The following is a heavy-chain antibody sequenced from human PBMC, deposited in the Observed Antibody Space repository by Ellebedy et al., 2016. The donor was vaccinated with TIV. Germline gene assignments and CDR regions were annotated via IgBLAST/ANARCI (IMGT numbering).Heavy chain of an antibody. Sequence: ASVKVSXXASGHLFTTYGIHWVRQAPGQRLEWMGWINTGNGNTKYSQKLQGRVTITRDYMELSGLMSEDTAVYYCATREWQDPMDVWGQGTTVTVSS. CDR3: ATREWQDPMDV. CDR2: INTGNGNT. CDR1: GHLFTTYG. J-gene: IGHJ6*02. D-gene: IGHD3-3*01. V-gene: IGHV1-3*04.